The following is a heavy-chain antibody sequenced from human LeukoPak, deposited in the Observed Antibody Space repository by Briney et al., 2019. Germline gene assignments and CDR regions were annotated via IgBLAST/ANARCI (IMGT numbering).Heavy chain of an antibody. D-gene: IGHD1-26*01. Sequence: GSLRLSCAASGFTFSSYAMSWVRQAPGRGLEWVSAISGSGGNTYYADSVKGRFTISRDNSKNTLYLQMNSLRAEDTAVYYCAKDKGWGYSTYDFYGMDVWGQGTTVTVSS. CDR1: GFTFSSYA. CDR2: ISGSGGNT. V-gene: IGHV3-23*01. J-gene: IGHJ6*02. CDR3: AKDKGWGYSTYDFYGMDV.